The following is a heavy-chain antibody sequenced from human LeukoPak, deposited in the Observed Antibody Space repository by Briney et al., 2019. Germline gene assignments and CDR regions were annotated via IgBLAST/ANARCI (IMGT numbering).Heavy chain of an antibody. CDR3: ARGRYSFGYNYYYYMDV. CDR1: GGTFSSYA. J-gene: IGHJ6*03. D-gene: IGHD5-18*01. V-gene: IGHV1-69*05. Sequence: ASVKVSCKASGGTFSSYAISWVRQGPGQGLEWMGGIIPIFGTSSNAQKFQGRVTITTDESTSTAYMELSSLRSEDTAVYYCARGRYSFGYNYYYYMDVWGKGTTVTVSS. CDR2: IIPIFGTS.